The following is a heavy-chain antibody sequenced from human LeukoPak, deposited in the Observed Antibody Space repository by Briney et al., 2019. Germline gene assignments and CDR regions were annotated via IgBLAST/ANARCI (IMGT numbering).Heavy chain of an antibody. V-gene: IGHV3-30*18. Sequence: GGSLRLSCAASGFTFSSYGMHWVRQAPGRGLEYVALISYDGNDKYYADSVKGRFSISRDNSKNTLYLQMNSLRTDDTVLYYCAKDRHYESNVLGYWGLGTLVTVSS. CDR3: AKDRHYESNVLGY. J-gene: IGHJ4*02. D-gene: IGHD3-22*01. CDR2: ISYDGNDK. CDR1: GFTFSSYG.